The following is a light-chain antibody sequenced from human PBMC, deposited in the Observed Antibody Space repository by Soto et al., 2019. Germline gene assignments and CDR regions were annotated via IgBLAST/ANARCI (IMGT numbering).Light chain of an antibody. J-gene: IGLJ1*01. Sequence: QSVLTQPPSVSGAPGQRVTISCTGSSSNIGAGYDVHWYQQLPGTAPKILIYGNSNRPSGVPDRFSGSKSGTSASLAIPGLQAADEADYYCQSYDSSLSGRYVFGTGTKLTVL. CDR2: GNS. V-gene: IGLV1-40*01. CDR1: SSNIGAGYD. CDR3: QSYDSSLSGRYV.